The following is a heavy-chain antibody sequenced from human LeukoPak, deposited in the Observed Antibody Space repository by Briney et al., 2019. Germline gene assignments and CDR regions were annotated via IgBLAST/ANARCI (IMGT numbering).Heavy chain of an antibody. Sequence: GGSLRLSCAASGFTFSSYWMHWVRQAPGKGLVWVSRINSDGSSASYADSVKGRFTISRDNAKNTLYLQMNSLRAEDTAVYYCATVQYDSSGYYDLWTFDYWGQGTLVTVSS. CDR1: GFTFSSYW. D-gene: IGHD3-22*01. J-gene: IGHJ4*02. CDR3: ATVQYDSSGYYDLWTFDY. V-gene: IGHV3-74*01. CDR2: INSDGSSA.